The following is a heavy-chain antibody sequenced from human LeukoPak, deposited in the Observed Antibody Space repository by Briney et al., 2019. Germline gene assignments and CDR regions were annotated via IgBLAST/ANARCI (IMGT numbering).Heavy chain of an antibody. Sequence: PSETLSLTCTVSGGSISSSSYYWGWIRQPPGTGLEWIGSIYYSGSTYYNPSLKSRVTISVDTSKNQFSLKLSSVTAVDTAVYYCARGGRIAAAGYYWGQGTLVTVSS. J-gene: IGHJ4*02. CDR1: GGSISSSSYY. V-gene: IGHV4-39*07. CDR2: IYYSGST. CDR3: ARGGRIAAAGYY. D-gene: IGHD6-13*01.